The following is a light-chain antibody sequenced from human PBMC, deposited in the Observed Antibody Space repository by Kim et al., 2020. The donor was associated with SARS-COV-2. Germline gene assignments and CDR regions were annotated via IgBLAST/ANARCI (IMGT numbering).Light chain of an antibody. V-gene: IGKV3-11*01. CDR1: QFVARY. J-gene: IGKJ1*01. CDR2: DAS. CDR3: QQSSNAPPWT. Sequence: EIVLTQSPATLSLSPGERATLSCGASQFVARYLAWYQQKPGQAPRLLIYDASNRATGIPARFSGSGSGTDFTLTISSLEPEDFAVYYCQQSSNAPPWTFGQGTKVDIK.